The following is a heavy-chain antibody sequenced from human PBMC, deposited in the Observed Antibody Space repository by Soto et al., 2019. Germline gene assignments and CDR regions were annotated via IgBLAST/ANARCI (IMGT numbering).Heavy chain of an antibody. Sequence: QVQLVQSGAEVKKPGSSVKVSCKASGGTFSSYAISCVRQAPGQGLEWMGGIIPIFGTVNYAQKFQGRVTITADESTSTAYMELSSLRSEDTAVYYCARVHCSSTSCYFGSHYYYGMDVWGQGTTVTVSS. V-gene: IGHV1-69*01. CDR3: ARVHCSSTSCYFGSHYYYGMDV. CDR2: IIPIFGTV. D-gene: IGHD2-2*01. CDR1: GGTFSSYA. J-gene: IGHJ6*02.